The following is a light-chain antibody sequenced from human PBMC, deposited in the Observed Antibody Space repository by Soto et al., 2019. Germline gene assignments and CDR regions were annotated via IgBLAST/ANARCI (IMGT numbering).Light chain of an antibody. V-gene: IGKV3-20*01. CDR3: QQAKSFPYT. CDR2: GAS. Sequence: EIVLTQSPGTLSLSPGERATLSCRASQSITTTYLAWYQQKPGQAPRLLIYGASNRATGIPDRFSGSGSGTDFTLTINRLEPEDFATYFCQQAKSFPYTFGQGTKVEIK. CDR1: QSITTTY. J-gene: IGKJ2*01.